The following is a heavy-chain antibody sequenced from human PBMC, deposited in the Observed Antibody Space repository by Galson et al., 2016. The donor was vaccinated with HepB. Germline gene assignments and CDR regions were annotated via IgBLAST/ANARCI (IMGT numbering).Heavy chain of an antibody. Sequence: SETLSLTCAVSGDSISNNYWWAWVRQFPGQGLEWIGEIYQTGTAHHNPYFTTQATIPIDKSKNEISLRLASVTDADTALYYCARGTLRTTATMAFDYWGQEPLVSVSA. CDR1: GDSISNNYW. CDR3: ARGTLRTTATMAFDY. V-gene: IGHV4-4*02. D-gene: IGHD4/OR15-4a*01. CDR2: IYQTGTA. J-gene: IGHJ4*02.